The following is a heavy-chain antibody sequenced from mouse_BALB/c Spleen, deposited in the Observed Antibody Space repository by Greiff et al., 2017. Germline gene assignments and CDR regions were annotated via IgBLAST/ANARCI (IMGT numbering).Heavy chain of an antibody. Sequence: VQGVESGPGLVQPSQSLSITCTVSGFSLTRYGVSWVRQPPGKGLEWLGVIWGDGSTNYHSALISRLSISKDNSKSQVFLKLNSLQTDDTATYYCAKSTTRAWFAYWGQGTLVTVSA. CDR2: IWGDGST. CDR1: GFSLTRYG. D-gene: IGHD1-1*01. J-gene: IGHJ3*01. V-gene: IGHV2-3*01. CDR3: AKSTTRAWFAY.